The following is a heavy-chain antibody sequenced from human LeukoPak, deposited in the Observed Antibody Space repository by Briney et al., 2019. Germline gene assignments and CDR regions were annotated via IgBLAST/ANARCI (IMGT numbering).Heavy chain of an antibody. CDR3: AKGYYYDSSGYYDY. J-gene: IGHJ4*02. CDR2: ISGSGGST. V-gene: IGHV3-23*01. D-gene: IGHD3-22*01. CDR1: GFTFSSYA. Sequence: PGGSLRLSCAASGFTFSSYAMSWVRQAPGKGLEWVSAISGSGGSTYYADSAKGRFTISRDNSKNTLYLQMNSLRAEDTAVYYCAKGYYYDSSGYYDYWGQGTLVTVSS.